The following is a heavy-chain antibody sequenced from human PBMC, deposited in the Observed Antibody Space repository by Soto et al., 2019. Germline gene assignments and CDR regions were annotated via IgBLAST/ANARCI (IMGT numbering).Heavy chain of an antibody. CDR3: ARGLSGSYLTYFDY. CDR2: IIPIFGTA. J-gene: IGHJ4*02. V-gene: IGHV1-69*06. D-gene: IGHD1-26*01. Sequence: SVKVSCKASVGTFSSYAISWVRQAPGQGLEWMGGIIPIFGTANYAQKFQGRVTITADKSTSTAYMELSSLRSEDTAVYYCARGLSGSYLTYFDYWGQGTLVTVSS. CDR1: VGTFSSYA.